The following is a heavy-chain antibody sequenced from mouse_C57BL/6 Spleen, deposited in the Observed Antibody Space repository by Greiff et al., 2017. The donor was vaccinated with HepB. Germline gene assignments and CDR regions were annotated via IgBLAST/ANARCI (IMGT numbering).Heavy chain of an antibody. CDR1: GFNIKDDY. CDR2: IDPENGDT. J-gene: IGHJ2*01. D-gene: IGHD2-14*01. CDR3: TISSYRYDFDY. Sequence: VQLQQSGAELVRPGASVKLSCTASGFNIKDDYMHWVKQRPEQGLEWIGWIDPENGDTEYASKFQGKATITADTSSNTAYLQLSSLTSEDTAVYYCTISSYRYDFDYWGQGTTLTVSS. V-gene: IGHV14-4*01.